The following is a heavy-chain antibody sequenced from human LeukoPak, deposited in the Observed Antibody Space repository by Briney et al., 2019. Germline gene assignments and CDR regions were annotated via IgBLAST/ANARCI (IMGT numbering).Heavy chain of an antibody. V-gene: IGHV3-21*01. D-gene: IGHD1-26*01. Sequence: GGSLRLSRAASGFTFSSFGMNWVRQAPGKGLEWVSSISSSSNFIYYADSVKGRFTISRDNAKNSLYLQMNSLRAEDTAVYYCARVLGSGSYLSFDYWGQGTLVTVSS. CDR2: ISSSSNFI. CDR1: GFTFSSFG. J-gene: IGHJ4*02. CDR3: ARVLGSGSYLSFDY.